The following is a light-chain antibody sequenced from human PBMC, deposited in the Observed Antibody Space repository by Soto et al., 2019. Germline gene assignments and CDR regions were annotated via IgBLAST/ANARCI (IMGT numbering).Light chain of an antibody. V-gene: IGLV2-14*01. Sequence: ALTQPASVSGSPGQSITISCTGTSSDVGGYNYVSWYQQHPGKAPKLMIYDVSNRPSGVSNRFSGSKSGNTASLTISGLQAEDEADYYCSSYTSSSNLHVFGTGTKVTVL. J-gene: IGLJ1*01. CDR2: DVS. CDR1: SSDVGGYNY. CDR3: SSYTSSSNLHV.